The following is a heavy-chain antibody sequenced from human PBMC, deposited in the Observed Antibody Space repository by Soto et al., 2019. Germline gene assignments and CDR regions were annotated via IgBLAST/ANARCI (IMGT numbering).Heavy chain of an antibody. J-gene: IGHJ6*02. Sequence: ASVKVSCKASGYSFTSYAMHWVRQAPGQRLEWMGWINAGNGNTKYSQKFQGRVTITRDTSATTAHLELSSLRSEDTAVYYCARFMGRAYGMDVWGQGTTVTVSS. CDR2: INAGNGNT. V-gene: IGHV1-3*01. CDR1: GYSFTSYA. CDR3: ARFMGRAYGMDV.